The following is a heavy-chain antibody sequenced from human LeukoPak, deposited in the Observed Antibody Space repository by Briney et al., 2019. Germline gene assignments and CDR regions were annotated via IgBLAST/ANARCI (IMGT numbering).Heavy chain of an antibody. CDR3: ARDIGIVGATGTDY. D-gene: IGHD1-26*01. J-gene: IGHJ4*02. V-gene: IGHV3-48*04. CDR2: ISSSGSTI. CDR1: GSTFSSYS. Sequence: PGGSLRLSCAASGSTFSSYSMSWIRQAPGKGLEWVSYISSSGSTIYYADSVKGRFTISRDNAKNSLYLQMNSLRAEDTAVYYCARDIGIVGATGTDYWGQGTLVTVSS.